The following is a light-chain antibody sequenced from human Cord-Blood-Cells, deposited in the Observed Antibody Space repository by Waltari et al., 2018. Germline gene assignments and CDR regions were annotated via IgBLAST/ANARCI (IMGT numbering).Light chain of an antibody. V-gene: IGKV3-20*01. CDR3: QQYGSSQFT. CDR1: QSVNSSY. CDR2: GAS. Sequence: EIVLTQSPGTPSLSPGERATLSCRASQSVNSSYLAWYQQKPGQAPRLLIYGASSRATGIPDRFSGSGSGTDFTLTISRLEPEDFAVYYCQQYGSSQFTFGPGTKVDIK. J-gene: IGKJ3*01.